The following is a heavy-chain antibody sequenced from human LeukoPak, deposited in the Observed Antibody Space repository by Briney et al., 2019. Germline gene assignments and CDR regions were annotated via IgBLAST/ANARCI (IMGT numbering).Heavy chain of an antibody. J-gene: IGHJ4*02. V-gene: IGHV3-23*01. CDR2: ISGSGATT. D-gene: IGHD5-18*01. Sequence: GGSLRLSCAISGITFSHHAISWVRQAPGKGLEWVSAISGSGATTYYADSVRGRFIVSRDNSRNTLSLQMHSLRAEDTAVYYCAKEDTAGITPVLDYWGQGTLVTVSS. CDR1: GITFSHHA. CDR3: AKEDTAGITPVLDY.